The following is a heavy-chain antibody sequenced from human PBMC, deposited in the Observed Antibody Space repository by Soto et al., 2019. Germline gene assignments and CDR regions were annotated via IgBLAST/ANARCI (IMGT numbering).Heavy chain of an antibody. V-gene: IGHV1-46*01. D-gene: IGHD3-22*01. Sequence: QVQLVQSGAEVKKPGASVKVSCKASGYIFTNQYIHWVRQAPGQGLEWMGIINPSGGSPKYLQKFQGRVPMTRDTSTSTVYRELSSLRSEYTAVYFCARADYYDSSGFYYDYWGQGTLVTVSS. J-gene: IGHJ4*02. CDR2: INPSGGSP. CDR1: GYIFTNQY. CDR3: ARADYYDSSGFYYDY.